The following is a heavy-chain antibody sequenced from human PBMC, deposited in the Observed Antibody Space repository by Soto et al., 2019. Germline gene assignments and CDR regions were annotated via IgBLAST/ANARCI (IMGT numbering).Heavy chain of an antibody. CDR1: GGTFSSYA. Sequence: SVKVSCKASGGTFSSYAISWVRQAPGQGLEWMGGIIPIFGTANYAQKIQGRVTITADESTSTAYMELSSLRSEDTAVYYFASTAKGHYYDSSGYYSPADYWGQGTLVTVSS. J-gene: IGHJ4*02. D-gene: IGHD3-22*01. CDR3: ASTAKGHYYDSSGYYSPADY. V-gene: IGHV1-69*13. CDR2: IIPIFGTA.